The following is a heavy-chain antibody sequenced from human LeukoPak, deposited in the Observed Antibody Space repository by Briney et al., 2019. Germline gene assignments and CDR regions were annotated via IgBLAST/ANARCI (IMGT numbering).Heavy chain of an antibody. J-gene: IGHJ4*02. Sequence: PSETLSLTCAVYGGSFSGYYWSWIRQPPGKGLEWIGEINHSGSTNYNPSLKSRVTISVDTSKNQFSLKLSSVTAADTAVYYCARGYYDSSGYCYVPFDYWGQGTLVTVSS. CDR3: ARGYYDSSGYCYVPFDY. CDR1: GGSFSGYY. V-gene: IGHV4-34*01. D-gene: IGHD3-22*01. CDR2: INHSGST.